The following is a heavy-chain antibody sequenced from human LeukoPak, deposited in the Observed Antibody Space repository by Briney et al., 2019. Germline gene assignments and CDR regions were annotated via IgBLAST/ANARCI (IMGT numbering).Heavy chain of an antibody. CDR2: IRYDGSNK. J-gene: IGHJ4*02. Sequence: PGGSLRLSCAASGFTFSSYGMHWVRQAPGKGLEWVAFIRYDGSNKYYADSVKGRFTISRDDSKNTLYLQMNSLKTEDTAVYYCTTDSSSSVDFDYWGQGTLVTVSS. CDR3: TTDSSSSVDFDY. CDR1: GFTFSSYG. D-gene: IGHD6-6*01. V-gene: IGHV3-30*02.